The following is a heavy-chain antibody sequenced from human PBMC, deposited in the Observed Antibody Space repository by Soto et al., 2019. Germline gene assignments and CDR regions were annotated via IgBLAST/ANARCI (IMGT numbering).Heavy chain of an antibody. CDR3: ARVGGGYYDSSGRGAFDI. CDR1: GGSISSGGYS. V-gene: IGHV4-30-2*01. D-gene: IGHD3-22*01. J-gene: IGHJ3*02. Sequence: PSETLSLTCAVSGGSISSGGYSWSWIRQPPGKGLEWIGYIYHSGSTYYNPSLKSRVTISVERSKKKISLKIRSVTAADTAVYYCARVGGGYYDSSGRGAFDIWGQGTMVT. CDR2: IYHSGST.